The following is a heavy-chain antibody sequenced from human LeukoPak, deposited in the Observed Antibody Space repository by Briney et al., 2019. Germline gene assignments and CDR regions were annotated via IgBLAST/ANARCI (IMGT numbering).Heavy chain of an antibody. D-gene: IGHD2-21*01. CDR2: IYYSGST. CDR1: GGSISSSSYY. V-gene: IGHV4-39*01. Sequence: PSETLSLTCTVSGGSISSSSYYWGWIRQPPGKGLEWIGSIYYSGSTYYNPSLKSRVTISVDTSKNQFSLKLSSVTAADTAVYYCARHEEFLYYFDYWGQGTLVTVSS. J-gene: IGHJ4*02. CDR3: ARHEEFLYYFDY.